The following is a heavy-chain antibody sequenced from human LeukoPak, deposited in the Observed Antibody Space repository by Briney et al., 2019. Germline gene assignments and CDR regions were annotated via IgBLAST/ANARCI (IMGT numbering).Heavy chain of an antibody. CDR2: TNEHETEK. J-gene: IGHJ4*02. D-gene: IGHD3-16*01. V-gene: IGHV3-7*01. CDR1: GFSFSTYW. Sequence: GGSLRLSCEVSGFSFSTYWMSWVRQAPGKGLEWVGQTNEHETEKYYGDAVRGRFTIYRDNAKNSLYLQMNSLRPEDTAVYYCARDSRGTTFDYWGQGTLVTVSS. CDR3: ARDSRGTTFDY.